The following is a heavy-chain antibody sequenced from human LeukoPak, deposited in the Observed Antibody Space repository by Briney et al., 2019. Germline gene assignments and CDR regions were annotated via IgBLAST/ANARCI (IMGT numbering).Heavy chain of an antibody. V-gene: IGHV3-23*01. CDR3: AKEQRIRHCSEGVCMEGYYFDY. CDR2: LSRSGTTT. D-gene: IGHD2-15*01. J-gene: IGHJ4*02. CDR1: GFNFNMFA. Sequence: GWSLRLSCTGTGFNFNMFAMQWVRQAPGKVLEWVSGLSRSGTTTNYADSEKGRFTICRDRSQHTMFLQLNSLRPEHTAVYYCAKEQRIRHCSEGVCMEGYYFDYWGQGTLVTVSS.